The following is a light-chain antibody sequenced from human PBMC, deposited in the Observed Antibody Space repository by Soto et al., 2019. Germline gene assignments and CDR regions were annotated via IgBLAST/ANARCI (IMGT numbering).Light chain of an antibody. V-gene: IGKV3-15*01. CDR1: QSVSSN. CDR2: GAS. Sequence: EIMMTQSPATLSLSPGERATLSCRASQSVSSNLSWFQQKPAQAPRLLLYGASTRAAGIPARFSGSGSRTDFTLTISSLQAEDFAVYYCQHYNDWPPYTFGQGTKLEIK. CDR3: QHYNDWPPYT. J-gene: IGKJ2*01.